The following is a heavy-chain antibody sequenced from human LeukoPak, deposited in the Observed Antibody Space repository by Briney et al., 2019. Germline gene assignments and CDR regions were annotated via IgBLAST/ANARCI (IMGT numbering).Heavy chain of an antibody. CDR1: GFTFGDYA. CDR2: VRSKIYAETT. V-gene: IGHV3-49*03. D-gene: IGHD6-6*01. Sequence: GRSLRPSCTRSGFTFGDYAISWFRQAPGKGLEWVSFVRSKIYAETTEYAASVKGRFTISRDDSKSIAYLQMNSLKTEDTAVYYCQKYSSSSFDFWGQGTLVTVSS. J-gene: IGHJ4*02. CDR3: QKYSSSSFDF.